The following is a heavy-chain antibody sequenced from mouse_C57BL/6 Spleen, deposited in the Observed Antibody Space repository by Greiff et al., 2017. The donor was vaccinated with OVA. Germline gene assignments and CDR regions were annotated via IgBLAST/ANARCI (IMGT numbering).Heavy chain of an antibody. CDR1: GFTFSDYG. J-gene: IGHJ1*03. CDR3: ARRGYGGSDSHWYFDD. CDR2: ISTLAYSI. Sequence: EVKLMESGGGLVQPGGSLKLSCAASGFTFSDYGMAWVRQAPRSGPEWVAFISTLAYSINYADTVMGRFTITRENAKNTLSLEMGSLRSEDTAMYYCARRGYGGSDSHWYFDDWGTGTTVTVSS. V-gene: IGHV5-15*01. D-gene: IGHD1-1*01.